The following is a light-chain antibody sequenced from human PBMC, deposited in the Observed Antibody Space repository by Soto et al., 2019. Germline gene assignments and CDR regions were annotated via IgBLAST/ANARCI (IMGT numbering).Light chain of an antibody. CDR1: QSVGSY. CDR3: QQRSNWPPFFT. Sequence: EIVLTQSPATLSLSPGEEATLSCTASQSVGSYLAWYQQKPGQAPRLLIYDASIRATGIPARFSGAGSGTDFTLTISSLEPEDFAVYYCQQRSNWPPFFTFGPGTKVDLK. J-gene: IGKJ3*01. V-gene: IGKV3-11*01. CDR2: DAS.